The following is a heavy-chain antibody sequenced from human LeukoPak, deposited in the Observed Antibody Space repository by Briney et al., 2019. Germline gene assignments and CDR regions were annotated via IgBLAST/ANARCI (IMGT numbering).Heavy chain of an antibody. CDR2: INHSGST. Sequence: LETLSLTCAVYGGSFSGYYWSWIRQPPGKGLEWIGEINHSGSTNYNPSLKSRVTISVDTSKNQFSLKLSSVTAADTAVYYCARAKLYMDFWSNAFDIWGQGTMVTVSS. V-gene: IGHV4-34*01. CDR1: GGSFSGYY. J-gene: IGHJ3*02. D-gene: IGHD3-3*01. CDR3: ARAKLYMDFWSNAFDI.